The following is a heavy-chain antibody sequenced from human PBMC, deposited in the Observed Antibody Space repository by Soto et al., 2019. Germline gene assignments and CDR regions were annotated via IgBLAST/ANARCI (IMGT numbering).Heavy chain of an antibody. CDR3: ATWHEREHAYDV. J-gene: IGHJ3*01. CDR2: LYDLDGS. CDR1: GLTISGKKY. V-gene: IGHV3-53*01. D-gene: IGHD1-1*01. Sequence: DVQLVESGGGLFQPGESLRLSCAAFGLTISGKKYVAWVHQAPGKGLEWVSALYDLDGSFYADSVKGRFTTSSDSSKTTVYLQMNDLRPDDTAVYYCATWHEREHAYDVWGQGTTVTVSS.